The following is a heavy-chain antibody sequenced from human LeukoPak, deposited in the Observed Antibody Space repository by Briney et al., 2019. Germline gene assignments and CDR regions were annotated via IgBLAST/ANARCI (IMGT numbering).Heavy chain of an antibody. Sequence: PSETLSLTCTVSGYSISSGYNWGWIRQPPGEGLEWIGSIYHSGSTYYNPSLKSRVTISVDTSKNQFSLKLTSVTAADTAVYYCARGGDRSFDYWGQGTLVTVSS. CDR2: IYHSGST. CDR3: ARGGDRSFDY. D-gene: IGHD3-10*01. V-gene: IGHV4-38-2*02. J-gene: IGHJ4*02. CDR1: GYSISSGYN.